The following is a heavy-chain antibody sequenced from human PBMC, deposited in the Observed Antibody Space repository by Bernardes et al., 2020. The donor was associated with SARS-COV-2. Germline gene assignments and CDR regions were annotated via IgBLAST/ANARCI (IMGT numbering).Heavy chain of an antibody. CDR1: GFTLSSYE. Sequence: GGSLRLSCAASGFTLSSYEMNWVRQAPGKGLDWVAVIAIDGGTKYYGDSVTGRFTISRDNSKNTLYLQMNSLSPDDTAVYFCAKDFQVGGHWFFDLWGRGTLVTVSS. J-gene: IGHJ2*01. V-gene: IGHV3-30*18. CDR3: AKDFQVGGHWFFDL. CDR2: IAIDGGTK. D-gene: IGHD6-19*01.